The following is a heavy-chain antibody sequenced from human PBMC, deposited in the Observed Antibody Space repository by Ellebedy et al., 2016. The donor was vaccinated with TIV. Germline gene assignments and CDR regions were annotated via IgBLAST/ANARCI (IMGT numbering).Heavy chain of an antibody. CDR1: GFTFSSYS. CDR2: ISSSSSYI. D-gene: IGHD1-26*01. J-gene: IGHJ6*03. V-gene: IGHV3-21*01. Sequence: GGSLRLXXAASGFTFSSYSMNWVRQAPGKGLEWVSSISSSSSYIYYADSVKGRFTISRDNAKNSLYLQMNSLRAEDTAVYYCAKDHNWQVGATYYYYYMDVWGKGTTVTVSS. CDR3: AKDHNWQVGATYYYYYMDV.